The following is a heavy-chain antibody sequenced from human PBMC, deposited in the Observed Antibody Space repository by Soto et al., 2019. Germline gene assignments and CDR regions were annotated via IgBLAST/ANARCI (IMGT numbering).Heavy chain of an antibody. Sequence: GESLKISCKGSGYSFTSYWIGWVRQMPGKGLEWMGIIYPGDSDTRYSPSFQGQVTISADKSISTAYLQWSSLKASDTAMYYCARYLRAPACTNGVCYAPEDYYYYYFLDVWGKGTTVTVSS. V-gene: IGHV5-51*01. CDR3: ARYLRAPACTNGVCYAPEDYYYYYFLDV. CDR2: IYPGDSDT. CDR1: GYSFTSYW. D-gene: IGHD2-8*01. J-gene: IGHJ6*03.